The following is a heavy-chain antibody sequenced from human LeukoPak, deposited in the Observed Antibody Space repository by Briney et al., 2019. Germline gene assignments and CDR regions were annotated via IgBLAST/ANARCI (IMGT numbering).Heavy chain of an antibody. CDR2: TVSRGTT. Sequence: GGSLRLSCSASGFTVSNSNMNWVRQAPGKGLEWVSSTVSRGTTQYADSVKGRFTVSRDTSKNTLYLQMNSLRADDTAVYYCAKCSTSAYTTGWCNWIDPWGQGTLVTVSS. D-gene: IGHD6-19*01. CDR3: AKCSTSAYTTGWCNWIDP. V-gene: IGHV3-53*01. CDR1: GFTVSNSN. J-gene: IGHJ5*02.